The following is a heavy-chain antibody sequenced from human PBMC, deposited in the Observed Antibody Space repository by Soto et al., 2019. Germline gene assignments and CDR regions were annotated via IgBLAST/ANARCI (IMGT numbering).Heavy chain of an antibody. CDR3: TTDIVATIEYYFDY. V-gene: IGHV3-15*01. CDR2: IKSKTDGGTT. Sequence: GGSLRLSCAASGFSFSRYAMSWVRQAPGKGLEWVGRIKSKTDGGTTDYAAPVKGRFTISRDDSKNTLYLQMNSLKTEDTAVYYCTTDIVATIEYYFDYWGQGTLVTVSS. CDR1: GFSFSRYA. D-gene: IGHD5-12*01. J-gene: IGHJ4*02.